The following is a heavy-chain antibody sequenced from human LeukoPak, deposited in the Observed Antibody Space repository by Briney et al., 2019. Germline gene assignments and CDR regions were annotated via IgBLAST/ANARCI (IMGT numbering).Heavy chain of an antibody. J-gene: IGHJ4*02. D-gene: IGHD3-22*01. V-gene: IGHV1-18*04. CDR3: ARVDGYYDSSGYYHY. CDR2: ISAYNGNT. CDR1: GYTFTGYY. Sequence: GASVKVSCKASGYTFTGYYMHWVRQAPGQGLEWMGWISAYNGNTNYAQELQGRVTMTTDTSTSTAYMELRSLRSDDTAVYYCARVDGYYDSSGYYHYWGQGTLVTVSS.